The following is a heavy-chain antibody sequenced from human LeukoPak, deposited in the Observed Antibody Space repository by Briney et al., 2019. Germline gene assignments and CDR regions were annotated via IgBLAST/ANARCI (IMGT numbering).Heavy chain of an antibody. V-gene: IGHV3-73*01. CDR1: GFTFSGSA. J-gene: IGHJ4*02. D-gene: IGHD3-3*01. CDR2: IRSKGNNYAT. CDR3: TRSLYYDSWSGYFGGEDFDY. Sequence: GGSLRLSCAASGFTFSGSAIPWVRQASGKGLEWVGRIRSKGNNYATTYGASVRGRFTFSRDDSKNTAYLQMNSLKTEDTAVYYCTRSLYYDSWSGYFGGEDFDYWGQGTLVTVSS.